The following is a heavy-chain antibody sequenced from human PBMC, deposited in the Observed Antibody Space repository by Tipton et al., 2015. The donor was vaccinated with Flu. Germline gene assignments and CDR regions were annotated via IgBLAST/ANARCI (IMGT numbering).Heavy chain of an antibody. CDR3: ARLPRHYGDYPLDY. J-gene: IGHJ4*01. CDR1: GEALGTHY. V-gene: IGHV4-4*07. Sequence: GEALGTHYWTWFRQPAGERLEWIGRIFATGTAIYNPSLRSRVTMSVDTSKNQFSLTLTSVTAAETAVYYCARLPRHYGDYPLDYWGPGIMVTVSS. D-gene: IGHD4-17*01. CDR2: IFATGTA.